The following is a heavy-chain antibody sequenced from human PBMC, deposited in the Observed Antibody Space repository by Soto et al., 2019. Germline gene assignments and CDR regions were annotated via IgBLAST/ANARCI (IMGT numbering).Heavy chain of an antibody. CDR2: VTPSTGGT. J-gene: IGHJ3*02. CDR1: GYTFIDYY. D-gene: IGHD3-9*01. Sequence: QVQLVQSGADVKKPGASVMVSCKASGYTFIDYYIHWVRQAPGQGLGWMGWVTPSTGGTHYAPKFQGRVTMTSDTSISTAYMELSSLRSDDTAVYYWAKDVRTDWYTASRIWGQGTLVSVAS. CDR3: AKDVRTDWYTASRI. V-gene: IGHV1-2*02.